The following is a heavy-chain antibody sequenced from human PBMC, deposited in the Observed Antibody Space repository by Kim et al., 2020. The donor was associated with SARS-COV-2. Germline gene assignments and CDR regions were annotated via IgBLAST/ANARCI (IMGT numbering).Heavy chain of an antibody. J-gene: IGHJ5*02. CDR2: ISGGGTST. Sequence: GSLRLSCAASGFTFSNYAMSWVRQAPGRGLEWVSVISGGGTSTYYADSMQGRFTISRDNSKNTLYLQMNSLRAEDTALYYCARDWRDSSSWSRFDPWGQ. D-gene: IGHD6-13*01. CDR3: ARDWRDSSSWSRFDP. CDR1: GFTFSNYA. V-gene: IGHV3-23*01.